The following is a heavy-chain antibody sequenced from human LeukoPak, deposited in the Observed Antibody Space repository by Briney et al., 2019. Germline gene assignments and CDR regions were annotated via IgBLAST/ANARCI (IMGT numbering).Heavy chain of an antibody. Sequence: ASVNVSCKASGYTFTGYYMHWVRQAPGQGLEWMGWINPNSGGTNYAQKFQGRVTMTRDTSISTAYMELSRLRSDDTAVYYCGRGGQLVRRPIDYWGQGPLATASS. CDR1: GYTFTGYY. CDR3: GRGGQLVRRPIDY. J-gene: IGHJ4*02. D-gene: IGHD6-6*01. V-gene: IGHV1-2*02. CDR2: INPNSGGT.